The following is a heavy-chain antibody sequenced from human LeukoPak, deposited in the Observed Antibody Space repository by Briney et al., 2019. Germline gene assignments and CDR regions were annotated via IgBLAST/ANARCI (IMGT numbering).Heavy chain of an antibody. D-gene: IGHD4-17*01. V-gene: IGHV3-30*03. CDR3: STLYGDYPDY. CDR2: ISYDGSNK. CDR1: GFTLSSYG. J-gene: IGHJ4*02. Sequence: PGRSLRLSCAASGFTLSSYGMHWVRQAPGKGLEWVAVISYDGSNKYYADSVKGRFTISRDNSKSTLYLQMNSLRAEDTAVYYCSTLYGDYPDYWGQGTLVTVSS.